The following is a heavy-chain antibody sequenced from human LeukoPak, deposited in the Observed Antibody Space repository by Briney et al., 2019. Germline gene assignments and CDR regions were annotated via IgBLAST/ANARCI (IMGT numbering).Heavy chain of an antibody. CDR1: GYTLTGYY. V-gene: IGHV1-2*02. CDR2: INPNSGGT. D-gene: IGHD3-22*01. J-gene: IGHJ4*02. CDR3: ARVRSDYYDSSGYYLDDEFDY. Sequence: ASVKVSCKASGYTLTGYYMHWVRQAPGQGLEWMGWINPNSGGTNYAQKFQGRVTMTRDTSISTAYMELSRLRSDDTAVYYCARVRSDYYDSSGYYLDDEFDYWGQGTLVTVSS.